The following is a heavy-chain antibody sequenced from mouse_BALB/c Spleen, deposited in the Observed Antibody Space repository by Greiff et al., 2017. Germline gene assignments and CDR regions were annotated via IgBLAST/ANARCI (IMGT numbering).Heavy chain of an antibody. Sequence: QVQLKQPGAELVKPGASVKLSCKASGYTFTSYWMHWVKQRPGQGLEWIGEIDPSDSYTNYNQKFKGKATLTVDKSSSTAYMQLSSLTSEDSAVYYCARYGYPAWFAYWGQGTLVTVSA. CDR2: IDPSDSYT. J-gene: IGHJ3*01. D-gene: IGHD2-2*01. CDR1: GYTFTSYW. V-gene: IGHV1-69*02. CDR3: ARYGYPAWFAY.